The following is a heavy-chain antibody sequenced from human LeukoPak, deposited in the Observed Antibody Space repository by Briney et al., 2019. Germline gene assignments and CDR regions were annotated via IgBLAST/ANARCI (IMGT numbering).Heavy chain of an antibody. CDR3: ARGVVAAAGRTFDF. CDR1: GESISGFY. V-gene: IGHV4-59*01. J-gene: IGHJ4*02. D-gene: IGHD6-13*01. CDR2: IYNSGST. Sequence: SETLSLTCTVSGESISGFYWTWIRQPPGKGLEWIGYIYNSGSTNYNPSLKSRVTISLDTSKNQFSLKLSSVTAADTAVYYCARGVVAAAGRTFDFWGQGTLVTVSS.